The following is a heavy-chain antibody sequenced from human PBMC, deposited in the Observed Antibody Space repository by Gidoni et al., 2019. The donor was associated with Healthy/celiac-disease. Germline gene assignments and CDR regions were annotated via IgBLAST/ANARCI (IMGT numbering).Heavy chain of an antibody. J-gene: IGHJ4*02. CDR1: GFTFSSYA. CDR2: ISYDGSNK. D-gene: IGHD2-21*02. V-gene: IGHV3-30-3*01. CDR3: ARPTAAIVVVTANDY. Sequence: QVQLVESGGGVVQPGRSLRFSCAASGFTFSSYAMHWVRQAPGKGLEWVAVISYDGSNKYYADSVKGRFTISRDNSKNTLYLQMNSLRAEDTAVYYCARPTAAIVVVTANDYWGQGTLVTVSS.